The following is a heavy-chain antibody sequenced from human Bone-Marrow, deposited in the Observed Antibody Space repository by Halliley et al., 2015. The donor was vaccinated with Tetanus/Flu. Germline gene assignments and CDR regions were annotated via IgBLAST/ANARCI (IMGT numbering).Heavy chain of an antibody. V-gene: IGHV4-59*08. J-gene: IGHJ6*02. CDR1: GGSISSYY. CDR2: IYYSGTT. CDR3: ARHRPYCSGGSCRPGVYYGMDV. Sequence: TLSLTCTVSGGSISSYYWSWIRQSPGKGLEWIGYIYYSGTTNSNPSLKSRVTIVVDTSKNQFSVNLTSVTAADTAVYYCARHRPYCSGGSCRPGVYYGMDVWGQGTTVTVSS. D-gene: IGHD2-15*01.